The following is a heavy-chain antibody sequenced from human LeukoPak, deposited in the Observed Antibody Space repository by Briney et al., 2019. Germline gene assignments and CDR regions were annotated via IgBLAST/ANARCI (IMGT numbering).Heavy chain of an antibody. D-gene: IGHD4-17*01. CDR1: GFTSSAVW. V-gene: IGHV3-7*01. CDR3: AIDQTHRDYVGH. J-gene: IGHJ4*02. Sequence: PGGSLRLSCAASGFTSSAVWMSWVRQSPGKGLEWVANIKQDGSEKYYVDSVKGRVTISRDKAKNSLYLKMNCLRAEDTAVYYCAIDQTHRDYVGHWGQGTLVTVSS. CDR2: IKQDGSEK.